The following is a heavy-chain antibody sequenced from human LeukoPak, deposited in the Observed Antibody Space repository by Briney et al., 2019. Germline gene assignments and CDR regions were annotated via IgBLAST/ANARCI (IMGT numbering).Heavy chain of an antibody. D-gene: IGHD4-17*01. J-gene: IGHJ3*02. V-gene: IGHV4-31*03. CDR2: IYYSGST. Sequence: TSETLSLTCTVSGGSISSGGYYWSWIRQHPGKGLEWIGYIYYSGSTYYNPSLKSRVTISVDTSKNQFSLKLSSVTAADTAVYYCARDPTVNAFDIWGQGTMVTVSS. CDR1: GGSISSGGYY. CDR3: ARDPTVNAFDI.